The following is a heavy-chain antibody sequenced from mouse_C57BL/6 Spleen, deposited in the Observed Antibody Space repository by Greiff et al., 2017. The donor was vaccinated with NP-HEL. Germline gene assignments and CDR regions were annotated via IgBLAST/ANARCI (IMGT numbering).Heavy chain of an antibody. D-gene: IGHD2-4*01. CDR2: ILPGSGST. Sequence: QVQLQQSGAELMKPGASVKLSCKATGYTFTGYWIEWVKQRPGHGLEWIGEILPGSGSTNYNEKFKGKATFTADTSSNTAYMQLSSLTTKDSAIYYCARSLYDYDGPYFDYWGQGTTLTVSS. CDR1: GYTFTGYW. CDR3: ARSLYDYDGPYFDY. J-gene: IGHJ2*01. V-gene: IGHV1-9*01.